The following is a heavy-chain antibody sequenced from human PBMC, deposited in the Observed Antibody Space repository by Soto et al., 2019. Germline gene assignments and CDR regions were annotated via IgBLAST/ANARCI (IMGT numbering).Heavy chain of an antibody. V-gene: IGHV3-33*01. CDR3: ARDRLGSPTYDLDFEH. Sequence: GGSLRLSCAASGFAFSRYAMHWVRQAPGKGLEWVAVVWYDGNNKFYAEALKGRFTISRDNYKNTLYLQMNSLGAEDTALYFCARDRLGSPTYDLDFEHWGQGALVTVSS. D-gene: IGHD3-3*01. J-gene: IGHJ4*02. CDR2: VWYDGNNK. CDR1: GFAFSRYA.